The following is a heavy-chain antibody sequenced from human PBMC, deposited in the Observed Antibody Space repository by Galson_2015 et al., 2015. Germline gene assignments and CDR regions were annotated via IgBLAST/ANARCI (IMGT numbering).Heavy chain of an antibody. CDR1: GGTFSGYA. CDR3: ARVGVEFNGGYSSLAFDI. V-gene: IGHV1-18*01. J-gene: IGHJ3*02. CDR2: ISAYNGNT. D-gene: IGHD5-18*01. Sequence: SVKVSCKASGGTFSGYAISWVRQAPGQGLEWMGGISAYNGNTNYAQKPQGRVTMTTDTSTSTAYMELRSLRSDDTAVYYCARVGVEFNGGYSSLAFDIWGQGTMVTVSS.